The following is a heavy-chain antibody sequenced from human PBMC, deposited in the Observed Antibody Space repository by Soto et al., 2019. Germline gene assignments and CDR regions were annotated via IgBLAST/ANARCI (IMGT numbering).Heavy chain of an antibody. J-gene: IGHJ6*02. Sequence: GESLKISCKGSGYSFTSYWISWVRQMPGKGLEWMGRIDPSDSYTNYSPSFQGHVTISADKSISTAYLQWSSLKASDTAMYYCARIWVVAGYYYYGMDVWGQGTTVTVSS. CDR3: ARIWVVAGYYYYGMDV. D-gene: IGHD6-19*01. V-gene: IGHV5-10-1*01. CDR2: IDPSDSYT. CDR1: GYSFTSYW.